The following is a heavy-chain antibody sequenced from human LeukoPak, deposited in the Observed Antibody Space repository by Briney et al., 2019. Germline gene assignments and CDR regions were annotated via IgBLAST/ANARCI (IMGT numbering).Heavy chain of an antibody. CDR2: ISGSGGGT. J-gene: IGHJ4*02. Sequence: GGSLRLSCAASGFTFSSYAMSWVRQAPGKGLEWVSAISGSGGGTYYADSVKGRFTISRDNSKNTLYLQMNSLRAEDTAVYYCAKDAELVGATDLFDYWGQGTLVTVSS. D-gene: IGHD1-26*01. CDR3: AKDAELVGATDLFDY. V-gene: IGHV3-23*01. CDR1: GFTFSSYA.